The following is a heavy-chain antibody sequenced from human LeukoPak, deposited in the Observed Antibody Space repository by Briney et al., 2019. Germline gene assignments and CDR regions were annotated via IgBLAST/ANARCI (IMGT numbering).Heavy chain of an antibody. CDR1: GFTFSSYA. CDR3: ASVGYCSSTSCPGIAY. J-gene: IGHJ4*02. V-gene: IGHV3-33*01. Sequence: GGSLRLSCATSGFTFSSYAMYWVRQAPGKGLEWVAVIYYDGSNKFYADSVKGRFTISRDNSMNTVYLQMNSLTVEDTAVYYCASVGYCSSTSCPGIAYWGQGTLVTVSS. D-gene: IGHD2-2*01. CDR2: IYYDGSNK.